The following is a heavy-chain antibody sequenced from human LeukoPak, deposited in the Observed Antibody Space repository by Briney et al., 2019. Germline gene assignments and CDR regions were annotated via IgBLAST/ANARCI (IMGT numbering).Heavy chain of an antibody. D-gene: IGHD4-17*01. Sequence: PSETLSLTCAVSGYSISGGYYWGWIRQPPGKGLEWIRSIHHSGSTYYNPSLKSRITISIDTSKNQFSLKLSSVTAADTAVYFCARRNYGDYDYWGQGTLVTVSS. CDR3: ARRNYGDYDY. J-gene: IGHJ4*02. V-gene: IGHV4-38-2*01. CDR2: IHHSGST. CDR1: GYSISGGYY.